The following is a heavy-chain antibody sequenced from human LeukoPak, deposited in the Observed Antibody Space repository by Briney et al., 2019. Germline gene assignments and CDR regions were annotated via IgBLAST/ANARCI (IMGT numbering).Heavy chain of an antibody. V-gene: IGHV3-74*01. Sequence: DSVKGRFTISRDNAKNTLYLQMNSLRAEDTAVYYCARGIVGATVIGYWGQGILVTVSS. J-gene: IGHJ4*02. CDR3: ARGIVGATVIGY. D-gene: IGHD1-26*01.